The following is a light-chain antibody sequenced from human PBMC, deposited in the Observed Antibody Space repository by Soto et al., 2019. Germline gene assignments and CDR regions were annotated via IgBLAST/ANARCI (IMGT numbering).Light chain of an antibody. CDR2: KAS. CDR1: QSISTW. Sequence: DIQMTQSPSTLSASVGDRVTITCRASQSISTWLAWHQQKPGKAPKLLIYKASFLESGVPSRFGGSGSGTEFTLTITSLQPDDFATYYCQQYSRYWTFGQGTKVDIK. V-gene: IGKV1-5*03. J-gene: IGKJ1*01. CDR3: QQYSRYWT.